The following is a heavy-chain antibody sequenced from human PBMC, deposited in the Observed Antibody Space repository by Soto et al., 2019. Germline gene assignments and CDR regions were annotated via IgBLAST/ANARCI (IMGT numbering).Heavy chain of an antibody. Sequence: SQTLSLTCVGSGDTVSSNSVAWNWVRQSPSRGLEWLGRTYYRPRWYRDYSVSVRSRIDINADTSKNQVSLQLNSVTPEDTAVYRCAGSAEGPHYYSYGMDVWGQETTVTV. J-gene: IGHJ6*02. D-gene: IGHD6-13*01. CDR3: AGSAEGPHYYSYGMDV. CDR2: TYYRPRWYR. V-gene: IGHV6-1*01. CDR1: GDTVSSNSVA.